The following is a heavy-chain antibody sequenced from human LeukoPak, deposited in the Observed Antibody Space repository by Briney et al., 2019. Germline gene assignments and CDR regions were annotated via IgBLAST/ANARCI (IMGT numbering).Heavy chain of an antibody. J-gene: IGHJ5*02. D-gene: IGHD2-2*01. CDR1: GGSISSYY. CDR3: ARHVGYCSSTSCSTTWFDP. Sequence: SETLSLTCTVSGGSISSYYWSWIRQPAGKGLEWIGRIYTSGSTNYNPSLKSRVTMSVDTSKNQFSLKLSSVTAADTAVYYCARHVGYCSSTSCSTTWFDPWGQGTLVTVSS. CDR2: IYTSGST. V-gene: IGHV4-4*07.